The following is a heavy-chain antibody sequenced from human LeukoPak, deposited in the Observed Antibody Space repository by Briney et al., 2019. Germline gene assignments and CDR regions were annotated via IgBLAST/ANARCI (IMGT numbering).Heavy chain of an antibody. CDR1: GFTFSSYG. D-gene: IGHD4-17*01. CDR2: ISYDGTTK. V-gene: IGHV3-30*18. Sequence: GGSLRLSCAASGFTFSSYGMHWVHQAAGKGQEGVEVISYDGTTKYYADSVKGRFTISRDNSKSTLYLQINSLRAEDTAVYYCAKEATVKIGNALDIWGQGTMVTVSS. CDR3: AKEATVKIGNALDI. J-gene: IGHJ3*02.